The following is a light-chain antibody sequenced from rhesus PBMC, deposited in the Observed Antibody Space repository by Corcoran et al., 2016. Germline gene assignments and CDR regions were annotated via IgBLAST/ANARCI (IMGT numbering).Light chain of an antibody. CDR1: QGSSSH. V-gene: IGKV1-25*01. J-gene: IGKJ4*01. CDR2: GAT. CDR3: PQHSSYPLT. Sequence: DIQMTQSPSSLSVSVGDRVTITCRASQGSSSHHAWYQQKPGKAPTLLLYGATTLQCGVPSRFSGSGAGTDFTLTISSLQPGDFATYYCPQHSSYPLTFGGGTKVGLK.